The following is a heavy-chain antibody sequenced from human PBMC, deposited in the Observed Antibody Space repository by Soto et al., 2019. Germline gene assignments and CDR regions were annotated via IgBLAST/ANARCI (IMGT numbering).Heavy chain of an antibody. V-gene: IGHV2-5*02. CDR1: GFSLTTSGVG. D-gene: IGHD3-3*01. CDR2: IYWDDDK. J-gene: IGHJ4*02. Sequence: QITLNESGPTVVRPTETLTLTCRFSGFSLTTSGVGVGWIRQSPGKAPEWLALIYWDDDKRYSASLKSRLTITKDTSKNQVVLTVSDLDPTDTATYYCAHRVLCTVFGLVTTTAIFFDFWGPGTPVAVSS. CDR3: AHRVLCTVFGLVTTTAIFFDF.